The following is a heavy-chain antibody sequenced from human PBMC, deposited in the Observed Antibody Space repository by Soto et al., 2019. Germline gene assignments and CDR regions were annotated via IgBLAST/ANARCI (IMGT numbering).Heavy chain of an antibody. V-gene: IGHV1-8*01. J-gene: IGHJ1*01. D-gene: IGHD4-17*01. CDR3: ASNFDGDYFIYFQH. Sequence: GASVKVSCKASGYTFTSYDINWVRQATGQGLEWMGWMNPNSGNTGYAQKFQGRVTMTRNTSISTAYMELSSLRSEDTAVYYCASNFDGDYFIYFQHWGQGTLVTVSS. CDR2: MNPNSGNT. CDR1: GYTFTSYD.